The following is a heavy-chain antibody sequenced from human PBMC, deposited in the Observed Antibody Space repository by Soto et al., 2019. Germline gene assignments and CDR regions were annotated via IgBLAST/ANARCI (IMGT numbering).Heavy chain of an antibody. CDR1: GFTVSSNY. J-gene: IGHJ6*02. CDR3: AKERAVRGVIGYYYYGMDV. CDR2: ISYDGSNK. V-gene: IGHV3-30*18. D-gene: IGHD3-10*01. Sequence: GGSLRLSCAASGFTVSSNYMSWVRQAPGKGLEWVAVISYDGSNKYYADSVKGRFTISRDNSKNTLYLQMNSLRAEDTAVYYCAKERAVRGVIGYYYYGMDVWGQGTTVTVSS.